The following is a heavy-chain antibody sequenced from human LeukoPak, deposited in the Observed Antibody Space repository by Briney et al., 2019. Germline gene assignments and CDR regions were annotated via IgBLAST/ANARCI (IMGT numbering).Heavy chain of an antibody. Sequence: GGSLRLSCAASGFTFDDYGMSWVRQAPGKGLEWVSGINWNGGSTGYADSVKGRFTISRDNSKNTLYLQMSSLRAEDTAIYYCAKDTSTRWYSSTPLPGDYWGQGTLVTVSS. D-gene: IGHD6-13*01. CDR3: AKDTSTRWYSSTPLPGDY. V-gene: IGHV3-20*04. CDR2: INWNGGST. J-gene: IGHJ4*02. CDR1: GFTFDDYG.